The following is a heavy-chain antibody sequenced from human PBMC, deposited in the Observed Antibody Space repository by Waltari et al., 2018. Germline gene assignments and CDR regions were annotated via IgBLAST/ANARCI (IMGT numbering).Heavy chain of an antibody. J-gene: IGHJ6*03. CDR2: IYTSGST. Sequence: QVQLQESGPGLVKPSETLSLTCTVSGGSISSYYWSWIRQPAGKGLEWIGRIYTSGSTSDTPTLRSRVTRSVDTSKNQFSLKLSSVTAADTAVYYCAREDYDILTGTFYYMDVWGKGTTVTVSS. V-gene: IGHV4-4*07. CDR1: GGSISSYY. CDR3: AREDYDILTGTFYYMDV. D-gene: IGHD3-9*01.